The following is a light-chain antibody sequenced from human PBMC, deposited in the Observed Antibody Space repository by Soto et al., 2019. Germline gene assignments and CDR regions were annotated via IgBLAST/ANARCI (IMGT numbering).Light chain of an antibody. V-gene: IGKV2D-29*01. CDR3: MQAGQLPLT. CDR1: QSFVFTNGKTY. CDR2: EVS. Sequence: DVVMTQTPPSLSVTPGQPASISCKSSQSFVFTNGKTYLYWYLQRPGQPPHLLMNEVSIRASGVPDRFSGSGSGTVFTLKISRVEAEDIWVYYCMQAGQLPLTFGGGTRVDI. J-gene: IGKJ4*01.